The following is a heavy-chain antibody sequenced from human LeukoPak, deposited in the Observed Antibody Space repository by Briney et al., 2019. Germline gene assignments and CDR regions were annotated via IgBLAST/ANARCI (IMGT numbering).Heavy chain of an antibody. V-gene: IGHV3-21*01. D-gene: IGHD1-26*01. J-gene: IGHJ4*02. CDR1: AFTFSSYS. CDR2: ISSDI. Sequence: GSLRLSCAGSAFTFSSYSMNWVRQAPGKGLEWVSSISSDIYYADSVKGRFTISRDNAKNSLYLQMKSLRAEDTAVYYCARRGHHDYSGFDYGGQGTLVTVSS. CDR3: ARRGHHDYSGFDY.